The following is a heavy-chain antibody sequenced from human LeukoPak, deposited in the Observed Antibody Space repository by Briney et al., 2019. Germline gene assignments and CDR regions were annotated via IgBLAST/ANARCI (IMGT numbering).Heavy chain of an antibody. Sequence: PGGSLRLSCAASGFTFSNAWMSWVRQAPGKGLEWVGRIKSKTDGGTTDYAAPVKGRFTISRDDSKNTLYLQMNSLKTEDTAVYYCTTAMGGRYYGSGSCFYWGQGTLVTVSS. D-gene: IGHD3-10*01. V-gene: IGHV3-15*01. CDR2: IKSKTDGGTT. CDR1: GFTFSNAW. J-gene: IGHJ4*02. CDR3: TTAMGGRYYGSGSCFY.